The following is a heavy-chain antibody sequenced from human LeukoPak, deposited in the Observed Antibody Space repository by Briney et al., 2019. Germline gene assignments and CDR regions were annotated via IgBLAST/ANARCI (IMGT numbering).Heavy chain of an antibody. V-gene: IGHV3-74*01. Sequence: GGSLRLSCAASGFTFISYWMHWVRQAPGKGLVWVSRVNADGSSTSYADSVKGRFTISRDNAENTLYLQMNSLRAEDTAVYYCARVGVGSYNWFDPWGQGTMVTVSS. CDR1: GFTFISYW. D-gene: IGHD2-15*01. J-gene: IGHJ5*02. CDR3: ARVGVGSYNWFDP. CDR2: VNADGSST.